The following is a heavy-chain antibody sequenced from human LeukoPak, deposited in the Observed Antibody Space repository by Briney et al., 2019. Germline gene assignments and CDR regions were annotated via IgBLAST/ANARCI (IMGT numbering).Heavy chain of an antibody. CDR2: INPNSGGT. J-gene: IGHJ4*02. Sequence: GASVKVSCKASGYTFTGYYMHWVRQAPGQGLEWMGWINPNSGGTNYAQKFQGRVTMTRDTSISTAYMELSRLRSDDTAVYYCARIPTAQVVSLVFFDYWGQGTLVTVSS. D-gene: IGHD3-9*01. CDR3: ARIPTAQVVSLVFFDY. V-gene: IGHV1-2*02. CDR1: GYTFTGYY.